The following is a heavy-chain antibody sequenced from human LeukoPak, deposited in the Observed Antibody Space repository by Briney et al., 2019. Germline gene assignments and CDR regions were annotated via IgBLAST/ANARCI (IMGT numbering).Heavy chain of an antibody. V-gene: IGHV3-48*03. CDR1: GFTFSSCE. CDR2: ISSSGSII. Sequence: GGSLRLSCAASGFTFSSCEMNWVRQAPGKGLEWVSYISSSGSIIYYADSVKGRFTISRDNAKNSLYLQMNSLRAEDTAIYYCAKKEYSSGHSYWYLDLWGRGTLVTVSS. CDR3: AKKEYSSGHSYWYLDL. D-gene: IGHD6-19*01. J-gene: IGHJ2*01.